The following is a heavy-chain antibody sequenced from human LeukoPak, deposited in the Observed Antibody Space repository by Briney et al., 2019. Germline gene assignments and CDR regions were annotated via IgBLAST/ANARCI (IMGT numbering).Heavy chain of an antibody. J-gene: IGHJ3*02. Sequence: GSLRLSCAASGFTFSNYAMNWVRQPPGKGLEWIGEINHSGSTNYNPSLKSRVTISVDTSKNQFSLKLSSVTAADTAVYYCARAMSYLWDNNDRGGDAFDIWGQGTMVTVSS. D-gene: IGHD1-1*01. CDR2: INHSGST. CDR1: GFTFSNYA. V-gene: IGHV4-34*01. CDR3: ARAMSYLWDNNDRGGDAFDI.